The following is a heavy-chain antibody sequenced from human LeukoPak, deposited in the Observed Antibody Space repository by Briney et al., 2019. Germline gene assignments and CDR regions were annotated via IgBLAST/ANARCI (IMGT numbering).Heavy chain of an antibody. J-gene: IGHJ4*02. V-gene: IGHV3-30*18. CDR3: AKTRYSYGYYFDY. D-gene: IGHD5-18*01. CDR1: GFTFSSYG. Sequence: PGRSLRLSCAASGFTFSSYGMHWVRQAPGKGLEWVAVISYDGSNKYYADSVKGRFTISRDNSKNTLYLQMNSLRAEDTAVYYCAKTRYSYGYYFDYWGQGTLVTVSS. CDR2: ISYDGSNK.